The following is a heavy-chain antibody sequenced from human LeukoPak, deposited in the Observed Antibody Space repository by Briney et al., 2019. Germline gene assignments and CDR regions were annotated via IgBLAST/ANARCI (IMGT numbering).Heavy chain of an antibody. CDR1: GESFSGYY. Sequence: NSSETLSLTCAVYGESFSGYYWSWIRQPPGKGLEWIGTISHHGTTKYNPSLKSRVTITVDTSKNQFSLKLTSVTAADTAVYYCARGVPISPLKYYYGSGTYYMDVWGNGTTVTVSS. CDR3: ARGVPISPLKYYYGSGTYYMDV. D-gene: IGHD3-10*01. V-gene: IGHV4-34*01. J-gene: IGHJ6*03. CDR2: ISHHGTT.